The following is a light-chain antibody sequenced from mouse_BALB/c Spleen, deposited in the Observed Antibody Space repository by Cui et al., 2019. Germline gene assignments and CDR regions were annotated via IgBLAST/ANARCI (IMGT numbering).Light chain of an antibody. V-gene: IGKV12-98*01. J-gene: IGKJ2*01. Sequence: DIQMTQSPASQSASLGESVTITCLACQTIGTWLAWYQQKPGKSPQLLIYAATSLADGVPSRFSGSGSGKKISFKISSLQAEDFVSYYCQELYRTPYTFGGGTKLEIK. CDR1: QTIGTW. CDR3: QELYRTPYT. CDR2: AAT.